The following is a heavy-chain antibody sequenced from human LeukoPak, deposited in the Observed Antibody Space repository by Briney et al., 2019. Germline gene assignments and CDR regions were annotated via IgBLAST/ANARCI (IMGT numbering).Heavy chain of an antibody. V-gene: IGHV3-33*06. D-gene: IGHD3-22*01. CDR2: IWYDGSNK. CDR3: AKGEDSGYYDY. Sequence: PGGSLRLSCAASGFNFSSYGMHWVRQAPGKGLEWVAVIWYDGSNKYYADSVKGRFTISRDNSKNTLYLQMNSLRAEDTAVYYCAKGEDSGYYDYWGQGTLVTVSS. CDR1: GFNFSSYG. J-gene: IGHJ4*02.